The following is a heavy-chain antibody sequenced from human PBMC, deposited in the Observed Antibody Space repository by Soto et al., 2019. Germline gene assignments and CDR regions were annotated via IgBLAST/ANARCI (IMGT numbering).Heavy chain of an antibody. V-gene: IGHV3-33*01. CDR1: GFTFSSYG. J-gene: IGHJ6*02. Sequence: GGSLRLSCAASGFTFSSYGMHWVRQAPGKGLEWVAVIWYDGSNKYYADSVKGRFTISRDNSKNTLYLQMNSLRAEDTAVYYCARDLQLVLSNTYYYGMDVWGQGTTVTVSS. CDR3: ARDLQLVLSNTYYYGMDV. D-gene: IGHD6-6*01. CDR2: IWYDGSNK.